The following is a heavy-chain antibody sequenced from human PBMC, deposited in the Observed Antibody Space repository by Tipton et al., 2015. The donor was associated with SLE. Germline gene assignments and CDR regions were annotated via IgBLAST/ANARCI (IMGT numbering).Heavy chain of an antibody. CDR3: ARQLGWGDPFAFDY. V-gene: IGHV4-59*08. Sequence: TLSLTCSVSDDSIRDYYFSWIRQPPGNKLEWIGYTSYSGSTRYNPSLESRVTISLDTSKSHFSLKLGSVTVADTAIYYCARQLGWGDPFAFDYWDQGTLVTVSS. CDR2: TSYSGST. D-gene: IGHD2-21*02. J-gene: IGHJ4*02. CDR1: DDSIRDYY.